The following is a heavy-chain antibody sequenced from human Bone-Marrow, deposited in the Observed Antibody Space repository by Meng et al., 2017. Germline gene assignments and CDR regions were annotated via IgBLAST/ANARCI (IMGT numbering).Heavy chain of an antibody. D-gene: IGHD3-10*01. CDR3: AKDIWAYYGSGLDY. CDR1: GFTFDDYA. CDR2: ISWNSGSI. J-gene: IGHJ4*02. Sequence: GGSLRLSCAASGFTFDDYAMHWVRQAPGKGLEWASGISWNSGSIGYADSVKGRFTISRDNAKNSLYLQMNSLRAEDTALYYCAKDIWAYYGSGLDYWGQGTLVTVSS. V-gene: IGHV3-9*01.